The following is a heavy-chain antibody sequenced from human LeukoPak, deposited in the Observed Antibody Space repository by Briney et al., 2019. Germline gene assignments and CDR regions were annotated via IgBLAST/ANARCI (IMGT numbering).Heavy chain of an antibody. CDR3: ARSSYYDSSGYNDY. D-gene: IGHD3-22*01. Sequence: ASVKASCKASGYTFTGYYMHWVRQAPGQGLEWMGRINPNSGGTNYAQKFQGRVTMTRDTSISTAYMELSRLRSDDTAVYHCARSSYYDSSGYNDYWGQGTLVTVSS. CDR1: GYTFTGYY. CDR2: INPNSGGT. V-gene: IGHV1-2*06. J-gene: IGHJ4*02.